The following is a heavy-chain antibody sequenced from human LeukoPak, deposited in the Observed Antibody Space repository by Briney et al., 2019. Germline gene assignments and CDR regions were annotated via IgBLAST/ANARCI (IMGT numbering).Heavy chain of an antibody. Sequence: GESLQISCKGSGYSFTSYWIGWVRQLPGKGLEWMGIIYPDDSDTRYSPSFQGQVTISADKSISTAYLQWSSLKASDTAMYYCARDNSGYDSRSYYYFDYWGQGTLLTVSS. V-gene: IGHV5-51*01. CDR2: IYPDDSDT. CDR3: ARDNSGYDSRSYYYFDY. CDR1: GYSFTSYW. J-gene: IGHJ4*02. D-gene: IGHD5-12*01.